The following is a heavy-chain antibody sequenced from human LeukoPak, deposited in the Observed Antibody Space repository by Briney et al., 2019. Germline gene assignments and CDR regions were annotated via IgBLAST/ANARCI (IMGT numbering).Heavy chain of an antibody. CDR1: GGSISSYY. CDR3: AAGQLEPPISRKYYYYYYYMDV. V-gene: IGHV4-59*01. D-gene: IGHD1-1*01. CDR2: IYYSRST. Sequence: SETLSLTCAVSGGSISSYYWSWIRQPPGKGLEWIGYIYYSRSTNYNPSLKSRVTISVDTSKNQFSLKLSSVTAADTAVYYCAAGQLEPPISRKYYYYYYYMDVWGKGTTVTVSS. J-gene: IGHJ6*03.